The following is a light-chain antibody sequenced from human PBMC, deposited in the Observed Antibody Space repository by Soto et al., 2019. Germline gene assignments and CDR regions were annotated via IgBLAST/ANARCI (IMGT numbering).Light chain of an antibody. V-gene: IGLV2-23*01. CDR1: SSDVGSHDL. CDR3: CSYAGSSTVL. J-gene: IGLJ2*01. Sequence: QSALTQPASMSGSPGQSITISCTGTSSDVGSHDLVSWYQQFPGKAPKLIIYEGNKRPSGASNRFSGSKSGNTASLTISGLQAEDEADYYCCSYAGSSTVLFGGGTKLTVL. CDR2: EGN.